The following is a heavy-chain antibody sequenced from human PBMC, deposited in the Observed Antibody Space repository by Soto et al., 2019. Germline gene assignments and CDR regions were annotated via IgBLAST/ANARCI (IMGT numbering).Heavy chain of an antibody. CDR3: TRDGITGTTGYYYYMDV. D-gene: IGHD1-7*01. CDR1: GFTFGDYA. Sequence: GGSLRLSCTASGFTFGDYAMSWFRQAPGKGLEWVGFIRSKAYGGTTEYAASVKGRLTISSDDSKSIPYLQKNSLKTEDTAVYYCTRDGITGTTGYYYYMDVWGKGTTVTVSS. V-gene: IGHV3-49*03. J-gene: IGHJ6*03. CDR2: IRSKAYGGTT.